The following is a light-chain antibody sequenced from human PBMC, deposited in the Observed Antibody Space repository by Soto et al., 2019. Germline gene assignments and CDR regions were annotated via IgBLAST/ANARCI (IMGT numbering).Light chain of an antibody. Sequence: DIQMTQSPSTLSGSVGDRVTITCRASKTISSWLAWYQKKTEKDPKLLIYKASTLKSGVPSRFSGSGSATELTITISSMKPDDFATYSCQTYNSYSAAFGQGTKV. CDR1: KTISSW. J-gene: IGKJ1*01. CDR2: KAS. V-gene: IGKV1-5*03. CDR3: QTYNSYSAA.